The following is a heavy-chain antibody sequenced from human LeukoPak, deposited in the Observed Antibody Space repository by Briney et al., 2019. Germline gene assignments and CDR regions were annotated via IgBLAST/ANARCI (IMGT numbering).Heavy chain of an antibody. V-gene: IGHV1-2*02. CDR3: AREGSGWYGNFDY. Sequence: ASVKVSCKASAYTFTGYYMHWARQAPGQGLEWMGWINPDSGGTNYAQKFQGRVTMTRDTSISTAYMEVSRLRSDDTAVYYCAREGSGWYGNFDYWGQGTLVIVSS. CDR1: AYTFTGYY. CDR2: INPDSGGT. J-gene: IGHJ4*02. D-gene: IGHD6-19*01.